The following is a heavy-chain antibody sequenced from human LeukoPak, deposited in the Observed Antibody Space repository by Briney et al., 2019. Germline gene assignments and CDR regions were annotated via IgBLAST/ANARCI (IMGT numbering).Heavy chain of an antibody. CDR1: GGSFSGYY. Sequence: SETLSLTCAVYGGSFSGYYWSWIRQPPGKGLEWIGEINHSGSTNYNPSLKSRVTISVDTSKNQFSLKLSSVTAADTAVYYCARHYRSSIAARPGNYYMDVWGKGTTVTVSS. CDR3: ARHYRSSIAARPGNYYMDV. V-gene: IGHV4-34*01. D-gene: IGHD6-6*01. J-gene: IGHJ6*03. CDR2: INHSGST.